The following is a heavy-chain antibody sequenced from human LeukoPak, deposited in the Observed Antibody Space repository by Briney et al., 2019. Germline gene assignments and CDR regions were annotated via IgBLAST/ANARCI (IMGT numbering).Heavy chain of an antibody. CDR2: ISAYNGNT. V-gene: IGHV1-18*01. Sequence: GASVKVSCKASGYTFTSYGISGVRQAPGQGLEWMGWISAYNGNTNYAQKLQGRVTMTTDTSTSTAYMELRSLRSDDTAVYYCARVKYYGSGSYYNGESGDYYYMDVWGKGTTVTVSS. D-gene: IGHD3-10*01. CDR3: ARVKYYGSGSYYNGESGDYYYMDV. J-gene: IGHJ6*03. CDR1: GYTFTSYG.